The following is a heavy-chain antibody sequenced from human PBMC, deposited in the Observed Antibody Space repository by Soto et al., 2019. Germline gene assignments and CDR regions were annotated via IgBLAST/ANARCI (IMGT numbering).Heavy chain of an antibody. J-gene: IGHJ3*02. V-gene: IGHV1-2*02. CDR1: GSTFTVYY. CDR3: ARDISPDAFDI. CDR2: INPNSVGT. Sequence: ASVKVSCKASGSTFTVYYIHWVRQAPGQGLEWIGWINPNSVGTNCGQKVQGRVTLTRDTPSSTAYMEQSRLRSDDTAVYYCARDISPDAFDIGGQGTMVTVSS.